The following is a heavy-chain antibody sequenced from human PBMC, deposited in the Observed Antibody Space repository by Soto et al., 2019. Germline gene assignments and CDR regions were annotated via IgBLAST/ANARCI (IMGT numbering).Heavy chain of an antibody. Sequence: VQLLESGGSLVQPGGSLTLSCAAYGFPFSSYAMSWVRQTPEKGLEWVAAISGGGADRYYADFVKGRFTFSRDNSRNTLYLQMNSLRAEDTAMYYCARSLFMVAPDNEPFDYWGQGTLVTVSS. CDR1: GFPFSSYA. D-gene: IGHD5-12*01. V-gene: IGHV3-23*01. J-gene: IGHJ4*02. CDR2: ISGGGADR. CDR3: ARSLFMVAPDNEPFDY.